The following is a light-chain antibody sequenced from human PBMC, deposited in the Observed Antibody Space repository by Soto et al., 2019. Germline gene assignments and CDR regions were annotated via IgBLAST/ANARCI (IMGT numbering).Light chain of an antibody. V-gene: IGKV1-5*03. CDR1: QSISSW. CDR3: QQYNSYSLT. CDR2: KAS. Sequence: DIQMTQSPSSLSASLGDRVTIXXRASQSISSWLAWYQQKPGKAPKIXIFKASNLESGVPSRFSGSGAGTDFTLTISSLQPDDFATYHCQQYNSYSLTFGGGTKVDIK. J-gene: IGKJ4*01.